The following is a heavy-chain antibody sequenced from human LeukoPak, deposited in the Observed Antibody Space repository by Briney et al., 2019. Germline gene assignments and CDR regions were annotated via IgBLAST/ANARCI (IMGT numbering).Heavy chain of an antibody. V-gene: IGHV2-5*05. CDR3: AHRGGFDSSGHYFAY. CDR2: IYWDDDK. D-gene: IGHD3-22*01. J-gene: IGHJ4*02. Sequence: KAPGPTLVKPTQTLTLTCTFSGFSLSTSGVGVGWIRQPPGKALECLPLIYWDDDKRYGPSLKSRLTITKDTSKNQVVLTVTNMDPVDTATYYCAHRGGFDSSGHYFAYWGQGTLVTVSS. CDR1: GFSLSTSGVG.